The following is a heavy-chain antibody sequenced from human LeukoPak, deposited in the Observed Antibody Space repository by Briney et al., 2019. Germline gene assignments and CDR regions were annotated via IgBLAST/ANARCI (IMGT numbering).Heavy chain of an antibody. D-gene: IGHD1-26*01. J-gene: IGHJ4*02. V-gene: IGHV3-30-3*01. CDR3: ARCDRPGTFDY. CDR2: ISYDGSNK. CDR1: GFTFSNYA. Sequence: GGSLRLSCAASGFTFSNYAMTWVRQAPGKGLEWVAVISYDGSNKYYADSVKGRFTISRDNSKNTLYLQMNSLRAEDTAVYYCARCDRPGTFDYWGQGTLVTVSS.